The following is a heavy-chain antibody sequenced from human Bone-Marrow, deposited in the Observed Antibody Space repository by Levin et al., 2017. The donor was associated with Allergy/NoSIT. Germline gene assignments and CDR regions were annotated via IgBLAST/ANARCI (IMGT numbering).Heavy chain of an antibody. CDR1: GYTFTSYG. J-gene: IGHJ4*02. V-gene: IGHV1-18*01. D-gene: IGHD3-9*01. Sequence: ASVKVSCKASGYTFTSYGISWVRQAPGQGLEWMGWISAYNGNTNYAQKLQGRVTMTTDTSTSTAYMELRSLRSDDTAVYYCASRSLDILTGYPQGGFDYWGQGTLVTVSS. CDR3: ASRSLDILTGYPQGGFDY. CDR2: ISAYNGNT.